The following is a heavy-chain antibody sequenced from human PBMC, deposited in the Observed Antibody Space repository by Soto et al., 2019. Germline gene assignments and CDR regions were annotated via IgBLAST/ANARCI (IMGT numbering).Heavy chain of an antibody. Sequence: PGGSLRLSCAASGFTFSSYSMNWVRQAPGKGLEWVSSISSSSSYIYYADSVKGRFTISRDNAKNSLYLQMNSLRAEDTAVYYCARDHGVVIIPVSYYYGMDVWGQGTTGTVSS. J-gene: IGHJ6*02. CDR1: GFTFSSYS. CDR2: ISSSSSYI. D-gene: IGHD3-3*01. CDR3: ARDHGVVIIPVSYYYGMDV. V-gene: IGHV3-21*01.